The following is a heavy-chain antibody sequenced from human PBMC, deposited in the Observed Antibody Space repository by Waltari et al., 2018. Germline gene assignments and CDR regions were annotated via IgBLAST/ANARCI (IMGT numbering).Heavy chain of an antibody. J-gene: IGHJ4*02. Sequence: QVQLVQSGAEVKKPGASVKVSCKASGYTFTGYYMHWVRQAPGQGLEWMGWINPNSGGTNYAQKFQGRVTRTRDTSISTAYMELSRLRSDDTAVYYCAREPHPGSGSYSFDYWGQGTLVTVSS. D-gene: IGHD3-10*01. CDR1: GYTFTGYY. CDR3: AREPHPGSGSYSFDY. V-gene: IGHV1-2*02. CDR2: INPNSGGT.